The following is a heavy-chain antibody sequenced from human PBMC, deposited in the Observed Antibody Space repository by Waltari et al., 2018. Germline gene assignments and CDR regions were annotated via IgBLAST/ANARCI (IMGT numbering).Heavy chain of an antibody. CDR1: GYSISSGYY. Sequence: QVQLQESGPGLVKPSETLSLTCAVSGYSISSGYYWGWIRPPPGKGLEWIGSIYHSGSTYYNPSLKSRVTISVDTSKNQFSLKLSSVTAADTAVYYCARGFFYGSGSYYFDYWGQGTLVTVSS. V-gene: IGHV4-38-2*01. CDR2: IYHSGST. CDR3: ARGFFYGSGSYYFDY. J-gene: IGHJ4*02. D-gene: IGHD3-10*01.